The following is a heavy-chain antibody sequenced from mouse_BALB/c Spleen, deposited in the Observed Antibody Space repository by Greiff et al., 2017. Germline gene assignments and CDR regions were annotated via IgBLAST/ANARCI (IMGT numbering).Heavy chain of an antibody. J-gene: IGHJ3*01. CDR3: AKAITGTWFAY. V-gene: IGHV1-4*02. Sequence: QVQLQQSAAELARPGASVKMSCKASGYTFTSYTMHWVKQRPGQGLEWIGYINPSSGYTEYNQKFKDKTTLTADKSSSTAYMQLSSLTSEDSAVYYCAKAITGTWFAYWGQGTLVTVSA. D-gene: IGHD4-1*01. CDR2: INPSSGYT. CDR1: GYTFTSYT.